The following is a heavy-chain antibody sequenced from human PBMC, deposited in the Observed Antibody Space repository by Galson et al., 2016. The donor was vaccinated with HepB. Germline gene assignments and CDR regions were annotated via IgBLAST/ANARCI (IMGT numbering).Heavy chain of an antibody. V-gene: IGHV1-46*01. J-gene: IGHJ4*02. CDR2: INPSGGST. Sequence: SVKVSCKASGYTFTSYYMHWVRQAPGQGLEWMGIINPSGGSTSYAQKFQGRVTMTRDTSTSTVYMELSSLRSEDAAVYYCARGRDIVVVVAADDGGFDSWGQGTLVTVSS. D-gene: IGHD2-15*01. CDR3: ARGRDIVVVVAADDGGFDS. CDR1: GYTFTSYY.